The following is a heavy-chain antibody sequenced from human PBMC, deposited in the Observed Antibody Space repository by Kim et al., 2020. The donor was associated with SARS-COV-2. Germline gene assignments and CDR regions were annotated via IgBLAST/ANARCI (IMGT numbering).Heavy chain of an antibody. D-gene: IGHD1-26*01. CDR1: GYTFTSYG. CDR3: ARIPMIVGAPKRGAFDI. CDR2: ISAYNGNT. V-gene: IGHV1-18*04. Sequence: ASVKVSCKASGYTFTSYGISWVRQAPGQGLEWMGWISAYNGNTNYAQKLQGRVTMTTDTSTSTAYMELRSLRSDDTAVYYCARIPMIVGAPKRGAFDIWGQGTMVTVSS. J-gene: IGHJ3*02.